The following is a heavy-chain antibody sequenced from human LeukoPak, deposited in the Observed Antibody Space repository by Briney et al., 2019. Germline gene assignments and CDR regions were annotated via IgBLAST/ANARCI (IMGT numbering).Heavy chain of an antibody. Sequence: AGXXLRLSCAASGFTFSDYYMSWIRQAPGKGLEWVSYISSSGSNIYYADSVKGRFTIYRDKAKNSLYLKMKRLRAEDRAVYYCARVGYCSSTSCYGDYYYYYMDVWGKGTTVTVSS. CDR3: ARVGYCSSTSCYGDYYYYYMDV. CDR2: ISSSGSNI. CDR1: GFTFSDYY. J-gene: IGHJ6*03. D-gene: IGHD2-2*01. V-gene: IGHV3-11*04.